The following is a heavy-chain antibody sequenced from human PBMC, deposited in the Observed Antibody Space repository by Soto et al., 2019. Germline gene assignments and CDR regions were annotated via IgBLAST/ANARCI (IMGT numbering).Heavy chain of an antibody. J-gene: IGHJ5*02. CDR1: GGSISSSSYY. V-gene: IGHV4-39*01. CDR3: ARFRYSSPWFDP. D-gene: IGHD6-13*01. CDR2: IYYSGST. Sequence: PSETLSLTCTVSGGSISSSSYYWGWNRQPPGKGLEWIGSIYYSGSTYYNPSLKSRVTISVDTSKNQFSLKLSSVTAADTAVYYCARFRYSSPWFDPWGQGTLVTVSS.